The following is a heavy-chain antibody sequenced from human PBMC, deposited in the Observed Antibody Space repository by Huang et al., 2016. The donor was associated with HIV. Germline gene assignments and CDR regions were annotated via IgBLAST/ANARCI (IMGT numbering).Heavy chain of an antibody. V-gene: IGHV1-69*13. J-gene: IGHJ4*02. Sequence: QVQLVQSGAEVKKPGSSVKVSCKASGGTFSSYAISWVRQAPGQGLEGMGGIIPIFGTANYTQKVQGRVTITADESTSTAYMELSSLRSEDTAVYYCARARGYYDSSVSYYFDYWGQGTLVTVSS. CDR1: GGTFSSYA. D-gene: IGHD3-22*01. CDR2: IIPIFGTA. CDR3: ARARGYYDSSVSYYFDY.